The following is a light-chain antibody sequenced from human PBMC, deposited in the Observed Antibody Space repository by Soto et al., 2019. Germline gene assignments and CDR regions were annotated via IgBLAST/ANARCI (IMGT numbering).Light chain of an antibody. V-gene: IGLV1-44*01. J-gene: IGLJ2*01. CDR1: SSNIGSNT. CDR3: AAWDDSMNGPV. CDR2: IND. Sequence: QSVLTQPPLASGTPGQRVTISCFGSSSNIGSNTVNWYQQLPGTAPKLLIYINDRRPSGVPDRFSGSKSGTSASLAISGLQSEDEADYYCAAWDDSMNGPVFGGGTKLTVL.